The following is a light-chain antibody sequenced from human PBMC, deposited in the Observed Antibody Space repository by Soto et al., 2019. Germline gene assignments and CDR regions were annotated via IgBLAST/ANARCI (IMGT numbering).Light chain of an antibody. Sequence: EIVMTQSPATLSVSPGERATLSCRASQSVSSNLAWYQQKPGQAPRLLIYGASTRATGIPARFSGSGSGTEFTLTISRLKSEDFAVYYCQQYNNWSPYTFGQGTKLEIK. CDR1: QSVSSN. CDR2: GAS. J-gene: IGKJ2*01. CDR3: QQYNNWSPYT. V-gene: IGKV3-15*01.